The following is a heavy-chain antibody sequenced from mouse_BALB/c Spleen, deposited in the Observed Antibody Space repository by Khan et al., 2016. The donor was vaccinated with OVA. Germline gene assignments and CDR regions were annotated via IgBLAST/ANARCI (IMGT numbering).Heavy chain of an antibody. CDR3: TRYVNLAY. J-gene: IGHJ3*01. Sequence: EVKLEESGGGLVQPGGSMKLSCVASGFTFSNYWMNWVRQSPEKGLEWVAEIRLQSNNYATHYAESVKGRFTISRDDSKSSVYLQMNNLRAEDTGIYYCTRYVNLAYWGQGTLVTVSA. CDR1: GFTFSNYW. V-gene: IGHV6-6*02. CDR2: IRLQSNNYAT.